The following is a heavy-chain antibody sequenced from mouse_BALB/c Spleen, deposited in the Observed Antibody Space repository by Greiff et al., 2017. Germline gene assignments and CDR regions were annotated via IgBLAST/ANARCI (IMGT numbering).Heavy chain of an antibody. V-gene: IGHV5-6*03. Sequence: EVMLVESGGGLVKPGGSLKLSCAASGFTFSSYAMSWVRQTPEKRLEWVASISSGGSTYYPDSVKGRFTISRDNAKNTLYLQMSSLKSEDTAMYYCARHGYGSSYGYAMDDWGQGTSVTVSS. D-gene: IGHD1-1*01. CDR1: GFTFSSYA. J-gene: IGHJ4*01. CDR3: ARHGYGSSYGYAMDD. CDR2: ISSGGST.